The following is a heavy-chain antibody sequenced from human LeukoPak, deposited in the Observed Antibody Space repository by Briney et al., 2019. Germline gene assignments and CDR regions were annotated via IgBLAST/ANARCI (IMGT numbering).Heavy chain of an antibody. V-gene: IGHV4-59*01. CDR2: IYYSGST. Sequence: SETLSLTCTVSGGSISSYYWSWIRQPPGKGLEWIGYIYYSGSTNYNPSLKSRVTISVDTSKNQFSLKLTSVTAADTAVYYCARDAYVSYYYYGMDVRGKGTTVTVSS. CDR1: GGSISSYY. D-gene: IGHD3-16*01. CDR3: ARDAYVSYYYYGMDV. J-gene: IGHJ6*04.